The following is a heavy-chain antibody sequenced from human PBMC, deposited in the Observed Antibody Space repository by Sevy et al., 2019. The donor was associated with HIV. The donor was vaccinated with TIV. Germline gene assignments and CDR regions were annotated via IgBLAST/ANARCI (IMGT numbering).Heavy chain of an antibody. J-gene: IGHJ4*02. CDR1: GFIFSRYG. V-gene: IGHV3-33*01. Sequence: GGSLRLSCKASGFIFSRYGVRWVRQAPGKGLEWVASIFNDGKTKYYGDSVKGRFTISRDDSKNTLYLQMDSLRAEDTAVYYCARESGSDWYLDYWGQGTLVIVSS. CDR2: IFNDGKTK. CDR3: ARESGSDWYLDY. D-gene: IGHD2-21*02.